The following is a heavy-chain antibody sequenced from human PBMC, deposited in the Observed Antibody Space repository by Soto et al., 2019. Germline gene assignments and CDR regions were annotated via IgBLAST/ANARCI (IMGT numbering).Heavy chain of an antibody. D-gene: IGHD3-10*01. CDR2: VSSSSTYI. CDR3: ARGTPCYNFGSGGYSLYYFDS. CDR1: GYTFSSYS. J-gene: IGHJ4*02. Sequence: PGGSLRLSCAASGYTFSSYSMNWVRQAPGKGLEWVSSVSSSSTYIYYADSVKGRFTISRDNAKNSLYLQMNRLIAEDTAVYYCARGTPCYNFGSGGYSLYYFDSWGQGTLVTVSS. V-gene: IGHV3-21*01.